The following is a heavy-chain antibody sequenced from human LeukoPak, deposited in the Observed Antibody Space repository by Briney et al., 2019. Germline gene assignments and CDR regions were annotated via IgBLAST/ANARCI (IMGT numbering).Heavy chain of an antibody. CDR1: GVSFSGYY. D-gene: IGHD3-10*01. J-gene: IGHJ5*02. V-gene: IGHV4-34*01. Sequence: SETLSLTCAVYGVSFSGYYWSWIRQPPGKGLEWIGEINHSGSTNYNTSLKSQVTISVDTSNNQFSLKLSSVTAADTAVYYCARGRYYYGSGSYYPTRNWFDPWGQGTLVTVSS. CDR3: ARGRYYYGSGSYYPTRNWFDP. CDR2: INHSGST.